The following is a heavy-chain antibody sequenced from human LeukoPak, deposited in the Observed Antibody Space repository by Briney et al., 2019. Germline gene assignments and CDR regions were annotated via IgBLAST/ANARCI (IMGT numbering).Heavy chain of an antibody. V-gene: IGHV3-30*18. CDR2: ISYDGSKK. CDR3: AKEELPFLEWLLYEGDGFDI. J-gene: IGHJ3*02. D-gene: IGHD3-3*01. CDR1: GFTFSSYG. Sequence: GRSLRLSCAASGFTFSSYGMHWVRQAPGKGLEWVAVISYDGSKKYYADSVKGRFSISRDNSKNTLYQQMNSLRTEDTAVYYCAKEELPFLEWLLYEGDGFDIWGQGTMVTVSS.